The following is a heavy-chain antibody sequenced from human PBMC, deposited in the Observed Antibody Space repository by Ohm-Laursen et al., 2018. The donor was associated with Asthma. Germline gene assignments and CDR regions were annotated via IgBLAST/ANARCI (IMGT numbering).Heavy chain of an antibody. V-gene: IGHV3-30*03. CDR1: GFTFSSYG. D-gene: IGHD3-10*01. CDR2: ISYDGSNK. J-gene: IGHJ4*02. CDR3: ARESYLDY. Sequence: SLRLSCTASGFTFSSYGMHWVRQAPGKGLEWVAVISYDGSNKYYADSVKGRFTISRDNSKNTLYLQMNSLRAEDTAVYYCARESYLDYWGQGTLVTVSS.